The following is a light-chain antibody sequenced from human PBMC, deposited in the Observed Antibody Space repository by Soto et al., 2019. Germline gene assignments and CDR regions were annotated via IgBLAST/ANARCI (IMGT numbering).Light chain of an antibody. CDR1: QSVTKY. CDR2: GAS. J-gene: IGKJ4*01. Sequence: EIVLTQSPATLSLSPGERATLSCRASQSVTKYLAWYHQKPGQAPRLLIYGASSRATGIPDRFSGSGSGTDFTLTIDRLEPEDFAVYFCQQYSKSPLTFGGGTKVDIK. V-gene: IGKV3-20*01. CDR3: QQYSKSPLT.